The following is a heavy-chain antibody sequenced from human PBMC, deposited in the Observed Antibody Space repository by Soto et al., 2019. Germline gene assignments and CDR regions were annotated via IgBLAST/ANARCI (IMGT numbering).Heavy chain of an antibody. J-gene: IGHJ6*02. Sequence: QVQLVQSGTEVKRPGDSVKVSCKASGYTFTGYYVHWVRQAPGQGLEWMGWINPNSGDTYLAQRFQGRVTMNRDTSIGTAYMELRGLTSDDTAVYYCAKGGAIVAAGTRVYLYNAMDVWGQGTTVTVSS. D-gene: IGHD1-26*01. CDR3: AKGGAIVAAGTRVYLYNAMDV. CDR1: GYTFTGYY. V-gene: IGHV1-2*02. CDR2: INPNSGDT.